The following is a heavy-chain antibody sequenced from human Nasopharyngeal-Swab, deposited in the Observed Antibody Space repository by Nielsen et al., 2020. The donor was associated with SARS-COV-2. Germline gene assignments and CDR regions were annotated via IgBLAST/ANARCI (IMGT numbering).Heavy chain of an antibody. CDR2: ISAYNGNT. D-gene: IGHD3-3*01. Sequence: ASVTLSCPASCYTFTSYVISLVRQSPGQWLEWMCCISAYNGNTNYAQKLQGRVTITTDTSTSTAYMELRRLRSHDTAVYYCARDLPSAKYYEFWRGYFYYNYGMDVWGQGTTVTVSS. V-gene: IGHV1-18*01. CDR3: ARDLPSAKYYEFWRGYFYYNYGMDV. CDR1: CYTFTSYV. J-gene: IGHJ6*02.